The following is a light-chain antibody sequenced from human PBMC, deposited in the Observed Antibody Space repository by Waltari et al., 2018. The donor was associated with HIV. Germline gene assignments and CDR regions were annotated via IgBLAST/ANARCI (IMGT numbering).Light chain of an antibody. J-gene: IGLJ3*02. CDR1: NDTVDYQG. CDR2: REN. Sequence: QAGPTQPSSTCMALGQPVRLTCTGNNDTVDYQGAFWVQHHEGHPPKVLSDRENARPPGIPGRFSASRSGPTAYLTISGVQSDDEADYYCSAWDNRLNGWVFGEGTRLTVL. V-gene: IGLV10-54*04. CDR3: SAWDNRLNGWV.